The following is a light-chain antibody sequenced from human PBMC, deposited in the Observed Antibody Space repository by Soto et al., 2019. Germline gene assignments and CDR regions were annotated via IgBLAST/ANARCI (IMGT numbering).Light chain of an antibody. CDR2: AAS. CDR1: QSISSY. Sequence: DIQMTQSTSSLSASVGDRVTITCRASQSISSYLNWYPQKPGKAPKLLIYAASSLQSGVPSRFSGSGSGTDFTLTISSLQPEDFATYYCQQSYSTPVTFGQGTKREIK. V-gene: IGKV1-39*01. J-gene: IGKJ2*01. CDR3: QQSYSTPVT.